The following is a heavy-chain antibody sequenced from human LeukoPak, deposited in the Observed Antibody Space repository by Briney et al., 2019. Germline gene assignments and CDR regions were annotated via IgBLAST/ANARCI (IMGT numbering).Heavy chain of an antibody. CDR3: ARGRDGMGELLNYYYYYGMDV. Sequence: TGGSLRLSCAASGFTFSSYSMNWVRQAPGKGLEWVSSISSSSSYIYYADSVKGRFTISRDNAKTSLYLQMNSLRAEDTAVYYCARGRDGMGELLNYYYYYGMDVWGQGTTVTVSS. CDR2: ISSSSSYI. CDR1: GFTFSSYS. V-gene: IGHV3-21*01. D-gene: IGHD1-26*01. J-gene: IGHJ6*02.